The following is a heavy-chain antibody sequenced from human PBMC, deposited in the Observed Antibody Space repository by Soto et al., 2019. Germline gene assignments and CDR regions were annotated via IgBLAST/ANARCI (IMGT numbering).Heavy chain of an antibody. CDR2: IDPSDSYT. CDR3: ASNKNLNCYYGMDV. Sequence: RGESLKLSCKGSGYSFTSYWISWVRQMPGKGLEWMGRIDPSDSYTKYSPSFQGHVTISADKSISTAYLQWSSLKASDTAMYYCASNKNLNCYYGMDVWGQGTQVTVSS. V-gene: IGHV5-10-1*01. CDR1: GYSFTSYW. D-gene: IGHD3-10*01. J-gene: IGHJ6*02.